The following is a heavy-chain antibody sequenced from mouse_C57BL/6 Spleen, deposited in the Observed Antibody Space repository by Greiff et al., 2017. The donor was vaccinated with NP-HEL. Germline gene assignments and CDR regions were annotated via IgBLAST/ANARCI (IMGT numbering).Heavy chain of an antibody. CDR2: IHPNSGST. Sequence: VKLQQPGAELVKPGASVKLSCKASGYTFTSYWMHWVKQRPGQGLEWIGMIHPNSGSTNYNEKFKSKATLTVDKSSSTAYMQLSSLTSEDSAVYYCARGGLYYYGSSFPWCAYWGQGTLVTVSA. CDR1: GYTFTSYW. CDR3: ARGGLYYYGSSFPWCAY. V-gene: IGHV1-64*01. J-gene: IGHJ3*01. D-gene: IGHD1-1*01.